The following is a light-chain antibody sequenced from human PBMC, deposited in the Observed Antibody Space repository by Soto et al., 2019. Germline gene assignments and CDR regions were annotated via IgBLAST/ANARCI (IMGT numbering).Light chain of an antibody. J-gene: IGLJ2*01. Sequence: QSVLTQPPSVSGAPGQRVTISCTGSSSNIGAGYDVHWYQQLPGTAPKLLIYGNSNRPSGVPDRFSGSKSGTSASQAITGLQAEDEADYYCQSYDSSLVFGGGTKLTVL. V-gene: IGLV1-40*01. CDR3: QSYDSSLV. CDR2: GNS. CDR1: SSNIGAGYD.